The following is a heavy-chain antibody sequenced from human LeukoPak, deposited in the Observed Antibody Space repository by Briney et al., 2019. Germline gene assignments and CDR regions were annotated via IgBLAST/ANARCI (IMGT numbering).Heavy chain of an antibody. D-gene: IGHD5-24*01. V-gene: IGHV4-34*01. CDR3: ARSRGWLQSHPLGY. CDR1: GGSFSGYY. Sequence: PSETLSLTCTVSGGSFSGYYWSWIRQPPGKGLECIGEIHHSGSTNYNPSLKSRVTLSVDTSKNQFSLKLSSVTAADTAVYYCARSRGWLQSHPLGYWGQGTLVTVSS. J-gene: IGHJ4*02. CDR2: IHHSGST.